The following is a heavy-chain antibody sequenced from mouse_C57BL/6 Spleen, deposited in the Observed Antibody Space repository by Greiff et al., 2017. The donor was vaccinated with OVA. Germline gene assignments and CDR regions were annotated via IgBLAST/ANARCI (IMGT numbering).Heavy chain of an antibody. V-gene: IGHV5-6*01. J-gene: IGHJ2*01. D-gene: IGHD2-10*01. Sequence: EVKVVESGGDLVKPGGSLKLSCAASGFTFSSYGMSWVRQTPDKRLEWVATISSGGSYTYYPDSVKGRFTISRDNAKNTLYLQMSSLKSEDTAMYYCVSYSYYFDYWGQGTTLTVSS. CDR3: VSYSYYFDY. CDR2: ISSGGSYT. CDR1: GFTFSSYG.